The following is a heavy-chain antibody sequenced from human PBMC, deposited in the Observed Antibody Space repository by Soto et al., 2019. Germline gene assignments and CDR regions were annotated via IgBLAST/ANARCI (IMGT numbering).Heavy chain of an antibody. CDR3: ARLAVADSRWFDP. Sequence: PGGSLRLSCAASGFTFSDYYMSWIRQAPGKGLEWVSYISSSSSYTNYADSVKGRFTISRDNAKNSLYLQMNSLRAEDTAVYYCARLAVADSRWFDPWGQGTLVTVSS. V-gene: IGHV3-11*06. D-gene: IGHD6-19*01. CDR2: ISSSSSYT. J-gene: IGHJ5*02. CDR1: GFTFSDYY.